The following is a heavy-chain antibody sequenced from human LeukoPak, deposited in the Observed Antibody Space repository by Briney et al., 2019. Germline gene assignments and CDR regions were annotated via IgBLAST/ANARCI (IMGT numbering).Heavy chain of an antibody. D-gene: IGHD1-1*01. CDR1: GGSISSGGYY. CDR2: IYYTGST. Sequence: SETLSLTCTVSGGSISSGGYYWSWIRQHPGKGLEWIGYIYYTGSTYYNPSLKSRVTISVDTSKNQFSLKLSSVTAEDTAVYYCARVPASLGTYRPYYFDYWGQGTLVTVSS. J-gene: IGHJ4*02. CDR3: ARVPASLGTYRPYYFDY. V-gene: IGHV4-31*03.